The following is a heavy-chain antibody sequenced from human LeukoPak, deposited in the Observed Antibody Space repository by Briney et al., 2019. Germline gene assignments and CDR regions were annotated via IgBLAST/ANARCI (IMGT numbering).Heavy chain of an antibody. Sequence: PGGSLRLSCAASGCTFSGYAMTWVRQAPGKGLEWVSAITGGGLHTYYADSVKGRFTVSRDNSKNTLYLQMNSLRAEDTAVYYCAKSLRNYVYWGQGTLVTVSS. CDR1: GCTFSGYA. CDR2: ITGGGLHT. J-gene: IGHJ4*02. V-gene: IGHV3-23*01. CDR3: AKSLRNYVY. D-gene: IGHD1-7*01.